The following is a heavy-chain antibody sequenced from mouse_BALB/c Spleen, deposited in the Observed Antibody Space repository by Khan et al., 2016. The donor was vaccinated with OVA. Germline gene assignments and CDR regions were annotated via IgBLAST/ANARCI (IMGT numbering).Heavy chain of an antibody. CDR3: ASMARK. J-gene: IGHJ2*01. CDR2: IVPPNGNT. Sequence: VQLKESGAELVKSGATVKLSCTASGLNIKDTYMHWLNQWPEQGLEWLGRIVPPNGNTKYDPNFQGTATITADTSTNKAYLQLSSLASEDTDVYYCASMARKWGQGTTLTVAS. CDR1: GLNIKDTY. V-gene: IGHV14-3*02. D-gene: IGHD1-1*02.